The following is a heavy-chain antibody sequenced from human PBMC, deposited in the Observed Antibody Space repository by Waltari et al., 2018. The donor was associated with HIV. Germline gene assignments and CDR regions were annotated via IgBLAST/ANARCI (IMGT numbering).Heavy chain of an antibody. CDR3: ARVLERWELHPFDY. CDR2: INPKSGDT. D-gene: IGHD1-26*01. V-gene: IGHV1-2*06. Sequence: QVQLVQSGAEVKKPGASVKVSCKASGYPFTAYYMPWVRQAPGQGLEWMGRINPKSGDTNYAQKFQGRVTMTRDTSITTAYMELSRLRSDDTAVYYCARVLERWELHPFDYWGQGTLVTVSS. J-gene: IGHJ4*02. CDR1: GYPFTAYY.